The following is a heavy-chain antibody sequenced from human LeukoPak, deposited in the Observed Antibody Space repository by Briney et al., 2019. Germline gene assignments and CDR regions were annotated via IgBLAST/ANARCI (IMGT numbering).Heavy chain of an antibody. J-gene: IGHJ4*02. CDR2: ISSNGGST. D-gene: IGHD3-22*01. V-gene: IGHV3-64D*09. CDR1: GFTFSSYA. Sequence: GGSLRLSCSASGFTFSSYAMHWVRQAPGKGLEYVSAISSNGGSTYYADSVKGRFTISRDNSKNTLYLQMSSLRAEDTAVYYCVKSGIKGYHYDSSGYYWGQGTLVTVSS. CDR3: VKSGIKGYHYDSSGYY.